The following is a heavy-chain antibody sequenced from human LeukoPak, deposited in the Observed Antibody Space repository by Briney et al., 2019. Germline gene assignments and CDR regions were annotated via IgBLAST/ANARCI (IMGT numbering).Heavy chain of an antibody. D-gene: IGHD3-10*01. CDR3: ARGGVVRGVPLFDY. J-gene: IGHJ4*02. CDR1: GGSFSGYY. V-gene: IGHV4-34*01. CDR2: INHSGST. Sequence: SETLSLTCAVYGGSFSGYYWSWIRQPPGKGLEWIGEINHSGSTNYNPSLKSRVTISVDTSKNQFSLKLSSVTAADTAVYYCARGGVVRGVPLFDYWGQGTLVTVSS.